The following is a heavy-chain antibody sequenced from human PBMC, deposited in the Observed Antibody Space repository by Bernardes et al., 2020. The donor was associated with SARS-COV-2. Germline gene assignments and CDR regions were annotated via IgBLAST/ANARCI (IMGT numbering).Heavy chain of an antibody. D-gene: IGHD2-15*01. J-gene: IGHJ4*02. CDR3: AREGLVVVAATLDY. CDR1: GFTFSSYG. CDR2: IWYDGGNK. Sequence: GGSPRLCCAASGFTFSSYGMHWVRQAPGKGLEWVAVIWYDGGNKYYADSVKGRFTISRDNSKNTLYLQMNSLRAEDTAVYYCAREGLVVVAATLDYWGQGTLVTVSS. V-gene: IGHV3-33*01.